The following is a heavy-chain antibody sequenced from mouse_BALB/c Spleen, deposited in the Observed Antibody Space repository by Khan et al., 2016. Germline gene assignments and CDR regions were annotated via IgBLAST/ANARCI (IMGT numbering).Heavy chain of an antibody. CDR1: GFEFSRFW. CDR3: ACGNYYDMDY. CDR2: INPESSSI. Sequence: EVKLLESGGGLVQPGGSLRLSCAASGFEFSRFWMNWVRQAPGKGLEWIGEINPESSSINYTPSLKDKFIISRDNAKNTLLLQMSNVRSEDTALYYCACGNYYDMDYWGQGTSVTVSS. D-gene: IGHD2-1*01. V-gene: IGHV4-1*02. J-gene: IGHJ4*01.